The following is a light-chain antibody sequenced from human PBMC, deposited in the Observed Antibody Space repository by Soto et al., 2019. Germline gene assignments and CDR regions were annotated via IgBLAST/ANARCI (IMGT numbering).Light chain of an antibody. CDR1: QSLVYSDGNTY. Sequence: DVVMTQSPLSLPVTLGQPASISCRSSQSLVYSDGNTYLNWFQQRPGQSPRRLIYKFSNRDSGVPDRFSGSGSGTDFTLKISRVEAEDVGVYYYMQGTHWTPDMYTFGQGTKLEIK. CDR3: MQGTHWTPDMYT. V-gene: IGKV2-30*01. J-gene: IGKJ2*01. CDR2: KFS.